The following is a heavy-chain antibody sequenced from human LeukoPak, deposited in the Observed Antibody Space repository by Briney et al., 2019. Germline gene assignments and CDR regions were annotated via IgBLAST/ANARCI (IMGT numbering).Heavy chain of an antibody. Sequence: GGSLRLSCAASGLTFSSYSMNWVRQAPGKGLEWVSSISSSSSYIYYADSVKGRFTISRDNAKNSLYLQMNSLRAEDTAVYYCARVRYGDHYFDYWGQGTLVTVSS. CDR3: ARVRYGDHYFDY. J-gene: IGHJ4*02. CDR2: ISSSSSYI. CDR1: GLTFSSYS. V-gene: IGHV3-21*01. D-gene: IGHD7-27*01.